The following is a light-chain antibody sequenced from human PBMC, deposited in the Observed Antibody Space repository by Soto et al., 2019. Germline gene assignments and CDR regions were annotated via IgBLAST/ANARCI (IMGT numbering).Light chain of an antibody. CDR2: GAS. J-gene: IGKJ1*01. CDR1: QSVSSSY. V-gene: IGKV3-20*01. Sequence: EIVLTQSPGTLSLSPGERATLSCRASQSVSSSYLAWYQQKPGQAPRLLIYGASSRATGIPDRFSGSGSGTDFTLTISRLEPEDYAVYYYQEYGSSPGTCGQGTKVDIK. CDR3: QEYGSSPGT.